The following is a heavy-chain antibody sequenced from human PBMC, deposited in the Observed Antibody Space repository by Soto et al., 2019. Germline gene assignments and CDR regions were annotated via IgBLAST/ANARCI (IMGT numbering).Heavy chain of an antibody. V-gene: IGHV1-46*01. J-gene: IGHJ6*02. CDR2: INPSGGST. CDR1: GYTFTSYY. CDR3: ASGSGTENHYYCGMHV. D-gene: IGHD1-26*01. Sequence: QVQLVQSGAEVKKPGASVKVSCKASGYTFTSYYMHWVRQAPGQGLEWRGIINPSGGSTSYAQKFQGRVTMTRDTSTSTVYMELSSLRSEDTAVYYCASGSGTENHYYCGMHVWGQGTTVTVSS.